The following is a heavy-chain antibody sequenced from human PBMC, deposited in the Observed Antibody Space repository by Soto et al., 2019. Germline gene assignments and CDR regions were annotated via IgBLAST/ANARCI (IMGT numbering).Heavy chain of an antibody. CDR1: GSGFIRSG. V-gene: IGHV1-58*02. J-gene: IGHJ6*02. D-gene: IGHD2-15*01. CDR3: SADRPDIGVAWWV. CDR2: IVVASGQT. Sequence: SVKVSCKASGSGFIRSGIQWVRQAHGQRLEWIGWIVVASGQTNYAQNFRGRVAITRDTSTATAYIELTGLTSEDTAVYFCSADRPDIGVAWWVWGQGTTVTVSS.